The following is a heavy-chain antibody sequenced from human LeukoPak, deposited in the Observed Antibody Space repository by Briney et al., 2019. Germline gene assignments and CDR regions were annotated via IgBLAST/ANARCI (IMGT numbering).Heavy chain of an antibody. V-gene: IGHV4-4*02. CDR2: IYHSGST. J-gene: IGHJ6*02. Sequence: SGTLSLTCAVSGGSISSSNWWSWVRQPPGKGLEWIGEIYHSGSTNYNPSLKSRVTISVDKSKNQFSLKLSSVTAADTAVYYCARASSLNYYFGMDVWGQGTTVTVSS. CDR3: ARASSLNYYFGMDV. CDR1: GGSISSSNW.